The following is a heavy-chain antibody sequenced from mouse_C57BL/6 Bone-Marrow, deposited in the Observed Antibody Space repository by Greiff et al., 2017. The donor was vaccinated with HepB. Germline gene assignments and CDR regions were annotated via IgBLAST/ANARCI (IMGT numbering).Heavy chain of an antibody. V-gene: IGHV1-61*01. Sequence: QVQLQQPGAELVRPGSSVKLSCKASGYTFTSYWLDWVKQRPGQGLEWIGNIYPSDSETHYNPKFKDKATLTVDKSSSTAYMPLSSLTSEDSAVYYCARSATVEFAYWGQGTLVTVSA. CDR2: IYPSDSET. D-gene: IGHD1-1*01. CDR1: GYTFTSYW. CDR3: ARSATVEFAY. J-gene: IGHJ3*01.